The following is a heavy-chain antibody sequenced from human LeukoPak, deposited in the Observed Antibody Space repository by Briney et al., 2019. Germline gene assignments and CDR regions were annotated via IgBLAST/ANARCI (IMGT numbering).Heavy chain of an antibody. J-gene: IGHJ4*02. D-gene: IGHD2-15*01. CDR2: INPNSGGT. CDR1: GYTFTGYY. CDR3: AICSGGSCSLFDY. Sequence: EASVKVSCKASGYTFTGYYMHWVRQAPGQGLEWMGWINPNSGGTNYAQKFQGRVTMTRDTSISTAYMELSRLRSDDTAVYYCAICSGGSCSLFDYWGQGTLVTVSS. V-gene: IGHV1-2*02.